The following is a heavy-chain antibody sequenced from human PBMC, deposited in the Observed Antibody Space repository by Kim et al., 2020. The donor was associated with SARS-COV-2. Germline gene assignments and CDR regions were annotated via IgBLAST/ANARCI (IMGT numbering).Heavy chain of an antibody. J-gene: IGHJ4*01. D-gene: IGHD1-1*01. CDR3: ATTRVPGGSYYFDY. Sequence: GGSLRLSCAASGFTFTTYTLNWVRQAPGKGLECVAAISAGGGGTYYGDSVRGRFTISKDTSKNALYLQMGSLRHEDMAIYYCATTRVPGGSYYFDYWSQGTLATV. CDR1: GFTFTTYT. CDR2: ISAGGGGT. V-gene: IGHV3-64*02.